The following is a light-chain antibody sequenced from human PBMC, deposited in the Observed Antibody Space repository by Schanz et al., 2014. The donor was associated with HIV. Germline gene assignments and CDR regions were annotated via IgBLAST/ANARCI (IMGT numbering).Light chain of an antibody. V-gene: IGKV1-8*01. CDR3: QQLNSYPYT. CDR2: DAS. Sequence: AVRMTQSPSSFSASTGDRVTITCRASQDISSHLAWYQQKPGKAPKVLIYDASTLQSGVPSRFSGSASGTLFTLTISCLQSEDFATYYCQQLNSYPYTFGQGTKLEIK. J-gene: IGKJ2*01. CDR1: QDISSH.